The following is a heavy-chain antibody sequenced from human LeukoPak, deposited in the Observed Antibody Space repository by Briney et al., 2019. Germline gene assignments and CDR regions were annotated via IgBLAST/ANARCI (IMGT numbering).Heavy chain of an antibody. CDR1: GFTFSGYN. CDR3: ARGVTAGDY. Sequence: GGSLRLSCAASGFTFSGYNMNWLRQAPGEGLEWVSSVSSSGRDIYYADSVKGRFAHTRDNAKNSLFLQMNNLRADDTALYYCARGVTAGDYWGQGTLVTVSS. V-gene: IGHV3-21*01. J-gene: IGHJ4*02. D-gene: IGHD2-21*02. CDR2: VSSSGRDI.